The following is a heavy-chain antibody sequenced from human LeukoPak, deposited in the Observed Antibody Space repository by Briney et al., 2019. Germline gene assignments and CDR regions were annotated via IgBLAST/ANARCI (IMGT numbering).Heavy chain of an antibody. V-gene: IGHV3-48*03. CDR2: ISSSGSTI. D-gene: IGHD4-17*01. CDR3: ARDLYGDYGWFWFDP. CDR1: GFTFSSYE. J-gene: IGHJ5*02. Sequence: HPGGSLRLSCAASGFTFSSYEMNWLRQAPGKGREGVSYISSSGSTIYYADSVKGRFTISRDNAKNTLYLQMNSLRAEDTAVYYCARDLYGDYGWFWFDPWRQGTLVTVSS.